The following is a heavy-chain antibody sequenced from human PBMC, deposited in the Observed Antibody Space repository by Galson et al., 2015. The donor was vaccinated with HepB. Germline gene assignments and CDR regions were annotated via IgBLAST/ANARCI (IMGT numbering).Heavy chain of an antibody. D-gene: IGHD4-17*01. V-gene: IGHV1-18*01. CDR3: ARDEAVYGNYYYMDV. CDR1: GYTFTSYG. Sequence: SVKVSCKASGYTFTSYGISWVRQAPGQGLEWMGWISAYNGNTNYAQKLQGRVTMTTDTSTSTAYMELRSLRSDDTAVYYCARDEAVYGNYYYMDVWGKGTTVTVSS. CDR2: ISAYNGNT. J-gene: IGHJ6*03.